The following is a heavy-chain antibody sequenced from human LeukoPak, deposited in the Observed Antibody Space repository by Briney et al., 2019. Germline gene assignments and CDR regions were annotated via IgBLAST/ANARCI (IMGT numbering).Heavy chain of an antibody. CDR2: IYYSGST. V-gene: IGHV4-30-4*08. CDR1: GGSISSGDYY. D-gene: IGHD1-26*01. CDR3: ARHTRQQYSGSYNFDY. J-gene: IGHJ4*02. Sequence: PSETLSLTCTVSGGSISSGDYYWSWIRQPPGKGLEWIGYIYYSGSTYYNPSLKSRVTISVDTSKNQFSLKLSSVTAADTAVYYCARHTRQQYSGSYNFDYWGQGTLVTVSS.